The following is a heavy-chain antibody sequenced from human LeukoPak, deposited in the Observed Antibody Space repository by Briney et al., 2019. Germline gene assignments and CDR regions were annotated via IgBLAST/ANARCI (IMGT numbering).Heavy chain of an antibody. J-gene: IGHJ4*02. CDR3: AKRQNYGSGSYYFDF. CDR2: ISGSGGST. Sequence: PGGSLRLSCAASGFTFSSYAMSWVRQAPGKGLEWVSAISGSGGSTYYADSVKGRFTISRDNSKNTLYLQMNSLRAEDTAVYYCAKRQNYGSGSYYFDFWGQGTLVTVSS. V-gene: IGHV3-23*01. CDR1: GFTFSSYA. D-gene: IGHD3-10*01.